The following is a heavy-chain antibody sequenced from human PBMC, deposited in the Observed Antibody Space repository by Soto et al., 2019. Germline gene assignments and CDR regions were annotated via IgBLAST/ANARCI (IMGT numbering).Heavy chain of an antibody. V-gene: IGHV4-34*01. J-gene: IGHJ3*02. D-gene: IGHD6-13*01. Sequence: SETLSLTCAVYGGSFSGYYWSWIRQPPGKGLEWIGEINHSGSTNYNPSLKSRVTISVDTSKNQFSLKLSSVTAADTAVYYCARGPKGVEAAAGTRSAAFDIWGQGTMVTVSS. CDR2: INHSGST. CDR3: ARGPKGVEAAAGTRSAAFDI. CDR1: GGSFSGYY.